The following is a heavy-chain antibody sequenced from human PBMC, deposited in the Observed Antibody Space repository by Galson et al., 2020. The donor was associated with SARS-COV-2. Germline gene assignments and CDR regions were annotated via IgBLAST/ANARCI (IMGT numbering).Heavy chain of an antibody. CDR1: GFPFISYS. CDR3: ARVGGMATTPAEYFDYGVAV. Sequence: SCAVSGFPFISYSMSWVRQATGKGLEWVSSISAGSTYISYADSVKGRFTISRANAKNSLYLQMNNLRVEDTAVYYCARVGGMATTPAEYFDYGVAVGGQGTTVGVS. V-gene: IGHV3-21*01. D-gene: IGHD4-4*01. J-gene: IGHJ6*02. CDR2: ISAGSTYI.